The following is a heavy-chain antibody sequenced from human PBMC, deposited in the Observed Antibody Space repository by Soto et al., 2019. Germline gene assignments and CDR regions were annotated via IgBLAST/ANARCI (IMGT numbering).Heavy chain of an antibody. CDR1: GYTFTSYG. Sequence: QVQLVQSGAEVKKPGASVKVSCKASGYTFTSYGISWVRQAPGQGLEWMGWISAYNGNTNYAQKLQGRVTMTTDTSTNTAYMELRSLRSDDTAVYYCARDLNDFWSGYPCRFDPWGQGTLVTVSS. V-gene: IGHV1-18*01. CDR2: ISAYNGNT. D-gene: IGHD3-3*01. J-gene: IGHJ5*02. CDR3: ARDLNDFWSGYPCRFDP.